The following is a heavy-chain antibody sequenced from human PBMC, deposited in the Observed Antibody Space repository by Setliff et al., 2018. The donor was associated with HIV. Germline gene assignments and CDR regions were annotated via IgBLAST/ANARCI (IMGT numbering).Heavy chain of an antibody. V-gene: IGHV4-38-2*01. CDR3: MRGRSITIFGVAYFDF. D-gene: IGHD3-3*01. J-gene: IGHJ4*02. CDR2: VYHSGTT. CDR1: GYSISTAYY. Sequence: PSETLSLTCAVSGYSISTAYYWGWIRQPPGKGLEWIGSVYHSGTTYYNPSLKSRATISVDMSNNQFSLKVTSVTAADTAVYYCMRGRSITIFGVAYFDFWGQGTQVTVSS.